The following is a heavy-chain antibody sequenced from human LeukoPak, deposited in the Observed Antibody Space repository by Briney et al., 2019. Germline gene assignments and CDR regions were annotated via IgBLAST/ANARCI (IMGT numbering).Heavy chain of an antibody. CDR1: GYTFTSYG. CDR3: ARDGTHYYDSSGYYPLFDY. D-gene: IGHD3-22*01. V-gene: IGHV1-18*01. J-gene: IGHJ4*02. CDR2: ISAYNGNT. Sequence: ASVKVPCKASGYTFTSYGISWVRQAPGQGLEWMGWISAYNGNTSYAQKLQGRVTMTTDTSTSTAYMELRSLRSDDTAVYYCARDGTHYYDSSGYYPLFDYWGQGTLVTVSS.